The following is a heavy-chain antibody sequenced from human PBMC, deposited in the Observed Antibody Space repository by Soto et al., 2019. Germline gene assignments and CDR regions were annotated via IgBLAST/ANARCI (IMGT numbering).Heavy chain of an antibody. D-gene: IGHD2-15*01. Sequence: QVQLQESGPGLVKPSQTLSLTCTVSGGSISSGTYYWSWIRQHPGKGLEWIGYIYFGGSTYYNPSLKSRLTISVDTCKNQSSLKLSSVTAADTAVYYCARAAKLYDAFDIWGQGTIVTVSS. V-gene: IGHV4-31*03. CDR2: IYFGGST. CDR3: ARAAKLYDAFDI. CDR1: GGSISSGTYY. J-gene: IGHJ3*02.